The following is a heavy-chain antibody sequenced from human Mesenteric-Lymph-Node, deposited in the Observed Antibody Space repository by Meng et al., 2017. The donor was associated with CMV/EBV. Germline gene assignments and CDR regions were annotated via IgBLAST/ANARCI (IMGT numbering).Heavy chain of an antibody. J-gene: IGHJ6*02. CDR2: IYYSGNT. D-gene: IGHD6-6*01. CDR3: ARDRQSSSPYYYYGMDV. CDR1: GGSITTYY. V-gene: IGHV4-59*01. Sequence: SETLSLTCTVSGGSITTYYWSWIRQPPGKGLEWIGYIYYSGNTNYNPSLKSRVTISVDTSKNQFSLKLSSVTAADTAVYYCARDRQSSSPYYYYGMDVWGQGTTVTVSS.